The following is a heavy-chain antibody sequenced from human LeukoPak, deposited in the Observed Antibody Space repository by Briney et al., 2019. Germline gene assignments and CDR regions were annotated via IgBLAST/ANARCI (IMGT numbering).Heavy chain of an antibody. J-gene: IGHJ5*01. D-gene: IGHD3-22*01. V-gene: IGHV1-18*01. CDR1: GYTFTSYG. Sequence: ASVKVSCKASGYTFTSYGIIRVRQAPGQGREWIGWISAYNGNTNYAQKLQGRATMTTDTSTSTAYMELRSLRSDDTAVDYCARSLTRGYYYDSSGYYNWCDSWGQGTLVTVSS. CDR2: ISAYNGNT. CDR3: ARSLTRGYYYDSSGYYNWCDS.